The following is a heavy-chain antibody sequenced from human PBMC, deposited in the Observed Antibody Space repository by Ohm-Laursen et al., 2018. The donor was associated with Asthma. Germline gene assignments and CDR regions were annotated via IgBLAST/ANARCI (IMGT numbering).Heavy chain of an antibody. Sequence: SLRLSCSASGFSFHEYAMHWVRQSPGKGLEWVSGISWNSGSIGYADSVKGRFTISRDNAKNTLYLQMNSLRAEDMALYYCVREDNWGLDLWGQGTMVTVSS. D-gene: IGHD7-27*01. CDR1: GFSFHEYA. CDR3: VREDNWGLDL. CDR2: ISWNSGSI. V-gene: IGHV3-9*03. J-gene: IGHJ3*01.